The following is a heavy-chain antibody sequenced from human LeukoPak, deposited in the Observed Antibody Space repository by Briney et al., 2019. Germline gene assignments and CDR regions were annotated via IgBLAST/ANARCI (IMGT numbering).Heavy chain of an antibody. CDR1: QFTFSNYA. D-gene: IGHD2-15*01. V-gene: IGHV3-23*01. CDR2: ISGSGNTT. Sequence: GGSLRLSCAASQFTFSNYAMSWVRQAPGKGLEWVSAISGSGNTTYFGDSVTGRFTISRDNPKNTVYLQMNSLSAEDTAVYYCAKGPAPYCSGGSCYSPHWYFDLWGRGALVTVSS. CDR3: AKGPAPYCSGGSCYSPHWYFDL. J-gene: IGHJ2*01.